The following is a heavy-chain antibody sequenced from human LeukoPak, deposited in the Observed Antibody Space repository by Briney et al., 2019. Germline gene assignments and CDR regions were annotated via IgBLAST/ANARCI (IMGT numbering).Heavy chain of an antibody. CDR1: GGSFSGYY. J-gene: IGHJ4*02. Sequence: SETLSLTCAVYGGSFSGYYWSWIRQPPGKGLEWIGEINHSGSTNYNPSLKSRVTISVDTSKNQFSLKLSSVTAADTAVYYCASSTVTTGIVVYWGQGTLVTVSS. CDR2: INHSGST. D-gene: IGHD4-17*01. V-gene: IGHV4-34*01. CDR3: ASSTVTTGIVVY.